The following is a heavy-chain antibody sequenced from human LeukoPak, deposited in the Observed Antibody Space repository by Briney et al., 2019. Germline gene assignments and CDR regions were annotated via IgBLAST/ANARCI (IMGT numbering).Heavy chain of an antibody. CDR1: GYTFTSYG. CDR3: ARRGLGYGSGSRGMDV. J-gene: IGHJ6*02. V-gene: IGHV1-18*01. Sequence: ASVKVSCKASGYTFTSYGISWVRQAPGQGLGWMGWISAYNGNTNYAQKLQGRVTMTTDTSTSTAYMELRSLRSDDTAVYYCARRGLGYGSGSRGMDVWGQGTTVTVSS. CDR2: ISAYNGNT. D-gene: IGHD3-10*01.